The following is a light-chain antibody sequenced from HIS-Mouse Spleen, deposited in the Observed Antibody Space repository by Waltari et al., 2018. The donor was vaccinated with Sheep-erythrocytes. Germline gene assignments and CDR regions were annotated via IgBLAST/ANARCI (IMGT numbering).Light chain of an antibody. Sequence: QSALTQPASVSGSPGQSITISCTGTSSDVGRYNLFSWYQRHPGKAPKLLIYEGSTRPSGVSNRFSGSKSGNTAPLTISGLQAEDEADYYCCSYAGSSTPWVFGGGTKLTVL. V-gene: IGLV2-23*01. CDR2: EGS. CDR3: CSYAGSSTPWV. CDR1: SSDVGRYNL. J-gene: IGLJ3*02.